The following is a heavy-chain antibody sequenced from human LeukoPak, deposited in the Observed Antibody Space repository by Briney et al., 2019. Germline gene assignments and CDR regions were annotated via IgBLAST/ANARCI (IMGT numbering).Heavy chain of an antibody. J-gene: IGHJ6*02. CDR3: ARDQSQTNYYYGMDV. CDR1: GFTFSNYP. CDR2: IRSNGGST. V-gene: IGHV3-64*02. Sequence: GGSLRLSCAASGFTFSNYPMHWVRQAPGKGLEYVSGIRSNGGSTYYADSVKGRFTISRDNSKNTLYLQMGSLRAEDKAVYYCARDQSQTNYYYGMDVWGQGTTVTVFS.